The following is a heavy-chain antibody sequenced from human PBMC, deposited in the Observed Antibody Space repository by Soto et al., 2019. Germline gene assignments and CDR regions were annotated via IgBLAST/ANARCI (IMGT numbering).Heavy chain of an antibody. J-gene: IGHJ4*02. Sequence: PGGSLRLSCAASGFTFSNYGMHWVRQAPGKGLEWVSYISSSSSTIFYTDSVKGRFTVSRDNAKNSLYLQMNSLRAEDTAVYYYARPTYYYDSSGAAAYWGQGTLVTVSS. CDR3: ARPTYYYDSSGAAAY. D-gene: IGHD3-22*01. CDR1: GFTFSNYG. V-gene: IGHV3-48*01. CDR2: ISSSSSTI.